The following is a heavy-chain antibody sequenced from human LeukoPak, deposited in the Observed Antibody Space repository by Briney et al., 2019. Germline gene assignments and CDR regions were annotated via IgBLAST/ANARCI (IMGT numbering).Heavy chain of an antibody. J-gene: IGHJ4*02. V-gene: IGHV3-43*02. CDR2: ISGDGGST. Sequence: GGSLRLSCAASGFTFDDYAMHWVRQPPGKGLEWVSLISGDGGSTYYADSVKGRFTISRDNSKNSLYLQMDSLRTEDTALYYCAKDLGDPRYYYDSSGSLDYWGQGTLVTVSS. CDR3: AKDLGDPRYYYDSSGSLDY. CDR1: GFTFDDYA. D-gene: IGHD3-22*01.